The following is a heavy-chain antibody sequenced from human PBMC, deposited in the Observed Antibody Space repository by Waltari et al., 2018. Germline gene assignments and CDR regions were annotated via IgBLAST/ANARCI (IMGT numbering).Heavy chain of an antibody. CDR3: ARYLGCGGDCFGNWFDP. CDR1: GFTFSSYS. CDR2: ISSSSTI. Sequence: EVQLVESGGGLVQPGGSLRLSCAASGFTFSSYSMNWVRQAPGKGLEWVSYISSSSTIYYADSVKGRFTISRDNAKNSLYLQMNSLRAEDTAVYYCARYLGCGGDCFGNWFDPWGQGTLVTVSS. J-gene: IGHJ5*02. D-gene: IGHD2-21*01. V-gene: IGHV3-48*04.